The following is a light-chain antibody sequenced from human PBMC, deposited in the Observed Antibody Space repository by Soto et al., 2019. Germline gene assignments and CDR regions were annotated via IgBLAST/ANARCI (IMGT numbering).Light chain of an antibody. V-gene: IGKV1-39*01. CDR3: QQSFSTLLIT. J-gene: IGKJ5*01. CDR2: AAS. Sequence: DIPMTQSRSSLSASIGDGVTSACRASQSINSYLNWYQQKPGKAPKLLISAASNLQSGVPSRFSGSGSGTDFTLTISNLQPEDFATYYCQQSFSTLLITFGQGTRLEIK. CDR1: QSINSY.